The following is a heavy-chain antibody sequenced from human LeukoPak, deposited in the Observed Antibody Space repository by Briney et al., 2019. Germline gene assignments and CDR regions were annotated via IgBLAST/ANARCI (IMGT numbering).Heavy chain of an antibody. CDR3: AGDYRQQLDPFDY. J-gene: IGHJ4*02. CDR2: IYASGSA. Sequence: PSETLSLTCTVSGGSIDSGRYYWTWIRQPAGKGLEWIGRIYASGSADYNPSLKSRVTISVDTSKNQFSLKLSSVTAADTAVYYCAGDYRQQLDPFDYWGQGTLVTVSS. D-gene: IGHD6-13*01. CDR1: GGSIDSGRYY. V-gene: IGHV4-61*02.